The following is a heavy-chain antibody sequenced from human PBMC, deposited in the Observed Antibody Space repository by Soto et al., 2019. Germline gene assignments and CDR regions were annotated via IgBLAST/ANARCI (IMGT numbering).Heavy chain of an antibody. D-gene: IGHD4-17*01. CDR3: ASDYVDYARSVY. CDR2: IYYTGST. CDR1: GGSISNGMYY. Sequence: QLQLQESGPGLVKPSETLSLTCTVSGGSISNGMYYWIWIRQPPGKGLEWIGSIYYTGSTYYTPSLKSRPTISVNTSKNNCSLKLNSVTAADTAVYYCASDYVDYARSVYWGPGIQVTVSS. V-gene: IGHV4-39*02. J-gene: IGHJ4*02.